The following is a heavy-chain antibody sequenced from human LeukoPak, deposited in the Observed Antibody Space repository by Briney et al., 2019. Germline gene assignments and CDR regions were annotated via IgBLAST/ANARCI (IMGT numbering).Heavy chain of an antibody. J-gene: IGHJ4*02. CDR1: GFTLSNYW. V-gene: IGHV3-7*01. Sequence: GALRLSCAASGFTLSNYWMIWVRQAPGKGLEWVAHIKQDGGETYYVDSVKGRFSISRDNAKNSLYLQMDSLRAEDTAVYYCARWGGYTDYWGQGTLVTVSS. D-gene: IGHD3-16*01. CDR2: IKQDGGET. CDR3: ARWGGYTDY.